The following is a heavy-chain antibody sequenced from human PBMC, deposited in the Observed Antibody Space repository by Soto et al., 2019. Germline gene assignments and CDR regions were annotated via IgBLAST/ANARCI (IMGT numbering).Heavy chain of an antibody. CDR3: AREGRLMGAFDI. CDR2: IHPDGSGR. Sequence: GGSLRLSCAASGFTFSVYWMAWGRQTPGKGLEWVANIHPDGSGRYYVDSVKGRFTISRDNAKNSLYLQMNSLRAEDTSVYYCAREGRLMGAFDIWGQGTMVTVSS. D-gene: IGHD3-10*01. V-gene: IGHV3-7*01. J-gene: IGHJ3*02. CDR1: GFTFSVYW.